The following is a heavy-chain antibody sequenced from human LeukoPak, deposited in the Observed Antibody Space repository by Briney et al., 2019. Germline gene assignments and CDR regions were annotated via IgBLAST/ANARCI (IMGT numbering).Heavy chain of an antibody. D-gene: IGHD6-6*01. CDR1: GFAFNTYI. CDR2: ISSSSTTI. CDR3: ATYSTSTAFDY. Sequence: GGSLRLSCAASGFAFNTYIMNWVRQAPGKGLEWVAYISSSSTTIYYADSVKGRFTISRDNAKNSLFLQMNSLRAEDTAVYYCATYSTSTAFDYWGQGTLVTVSS. V-gene: IGHV3-48*01. J-gene: IGHJ4*02.